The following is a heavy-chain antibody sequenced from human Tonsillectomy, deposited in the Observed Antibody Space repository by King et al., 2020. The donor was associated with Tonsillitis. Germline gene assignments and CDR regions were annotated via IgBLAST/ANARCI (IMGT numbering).Heavy chain of an antibody. V-gene: IGHV5-51*01. J-gene: IGHJ4*02. CDR1: GYSFTSYW. CDR3: ASLKYSSGWPFDY. CDR2: IYPGDSDT. Sequence: VQLVESGEEVKKPGESLKISCKGPGYSFTSYWIGWVRQMPGKGLEWMGIIYPGDSDTRYSPSFQGQVTISADKSISTAYLQWSSLKVSDTAMYYCASLKYSSGWPFDYWGQGTLVTVSA. D-gene: IGHD6-19*01.